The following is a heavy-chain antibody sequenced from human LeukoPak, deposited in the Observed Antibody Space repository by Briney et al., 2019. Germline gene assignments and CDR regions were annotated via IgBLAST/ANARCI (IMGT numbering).Heavy chain of an antibody. J-gene: IGHJ4*02. CDR3: AKSGVLLWFGEPDFDY. V-gene: IGHV3-30*02. CDR1: GFTFSSYG. CDR2: IRYDGSNK. Sequence: GGSLRLSCAASGFTFSSYGMHWVRQAPGKGLEWVAFIRYDGSNKYYADSVKGRFTISRDNSKNTLYLQMNSLRAEDTAVYYCAKSGVLLWFGEPDFDYWGQGTLVTVSS. D-gene: IGHD3-10*01.